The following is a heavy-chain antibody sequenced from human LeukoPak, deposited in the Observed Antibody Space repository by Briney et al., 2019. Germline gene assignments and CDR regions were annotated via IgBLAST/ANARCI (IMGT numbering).Heavy chain of an antibody. CDR1: GGSISSGSYY. CDR3: ARGYCSGGSCLYDY. D-gene: IGHD2-15*01. CDR2: IYTSGST. V-gene: IGHV4-61*02. Sequence: SETLSLTCTVSGGSISSGSYYWRWIRQPAGKGLEWIGRIYTSGSTNYNPSLKSRVTISVDTSKNQFSLKLSSVTAADTAVYYCARGYCSGGSCLYDYWGQGTLVTVSS. J-gene: IGHJ4*02.